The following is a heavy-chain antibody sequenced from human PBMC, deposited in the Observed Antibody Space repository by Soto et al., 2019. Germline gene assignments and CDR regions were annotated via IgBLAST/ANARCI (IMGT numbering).Heavy chain of an antibody. CDR2: ISYDGSNR. CDR1: GFTFSRYT. J-gene: IGHJ4*02. D-gene: IGHD1-7*01. CDR3: AKKGEDWNYDPYFDY. Sequence: QVQLVESGGGVVQPGRSLRLSCVASGFTFSRYTMYWVRQAPGKGLEWVAVISYDGSNRYYADSVKGRFTISRDNSKNTLYLQVNSLRTEDTAVYYCAKKGEDWNYDPYFDYWGQGTLVTVSS. V-gene: IGHV3-30-3*02.